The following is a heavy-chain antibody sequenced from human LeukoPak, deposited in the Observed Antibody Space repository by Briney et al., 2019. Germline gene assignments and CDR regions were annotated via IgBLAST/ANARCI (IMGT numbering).Heavy chain of an antibody. CDR2: ISAYNGNT. Sequence: GASVKVSCKASGYTFTSYGISWVRQAPGQGLEWMGWISAYNGNTNYAQKLQGRVTMTTDTSTSTAYMELRSLRSDDTAVYYCARVSQHYYYYYMDVWGKGTTVTVSS. CDR1: GYTFTSYG. D-gene: IGHD2-2*01. V-gene: IGHV1-18*01. CDR3: ARVSQHYYYYYMDV. J-gene: IGHJ6*03.